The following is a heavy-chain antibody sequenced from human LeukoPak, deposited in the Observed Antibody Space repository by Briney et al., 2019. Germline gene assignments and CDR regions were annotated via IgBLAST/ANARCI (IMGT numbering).Heavy chain of an antibody. CDR3: ARDIGVSQFDY. CDR1: GYSFTSYG. D-gene: IGHD3-10*01. CDR2: ISGYNGRT. Sequence: GASVKVSCKTSGYSFTSYGISWVRQAPGQGLEWLGWISGYNGRTDYSQKLQGRVTMTTDTSTSTAYVELRSLTSDDTAMYYCARDIGVSQFDYWGQGTLVTVSS. V-gene: IGHV1-18*01. J-gene: IGHJ4*02.